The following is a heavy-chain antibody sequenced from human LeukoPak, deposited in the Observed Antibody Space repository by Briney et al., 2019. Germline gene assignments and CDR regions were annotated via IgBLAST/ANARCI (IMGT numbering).Heavy chain of an antibody. CDR3: AKDAAANVDYPYYFDY. Sequence: GGSLRLSCAASGFTFSSNWMSWVRQAPGKGLEWVANIKRDGSQKNYVDSVKGRFTISRDNAKNSLYLQMNSLRAEDTAVYYCAKDAAANVDYPYYFDYWGQGALVTVSS. D-gene: IGHD4-11*01. CDR1: GFTFSSNW. V-gene: IGHV3-7*03. CDR2: IKRDGSQK. J-gene: IGHJ4*02.